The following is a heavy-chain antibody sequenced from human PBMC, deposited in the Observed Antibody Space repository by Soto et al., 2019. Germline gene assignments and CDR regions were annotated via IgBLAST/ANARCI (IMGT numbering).Heavy chain of an antibody. CDR3: ARDVARLRYFDFAPLGWLGIDT. J-gene: IGHJ5*02. Sequence: QVQLQQWGAGLLKPSETLSLTCAVYGGSFSGYYWSWIRQPPGKGLEWIGEINHSGSTNYNPSLKRRVTISEDTSKNQFSLTLSSVTAADTAVYYCARDVARLRYFDFAPLGWLGIDTWGQGTLVTVSS. CDR2: INHSGST. D-gene: IGHD3-9*01. CDR1: GGSFSGYY. V-gene: IGHV4-34*01.